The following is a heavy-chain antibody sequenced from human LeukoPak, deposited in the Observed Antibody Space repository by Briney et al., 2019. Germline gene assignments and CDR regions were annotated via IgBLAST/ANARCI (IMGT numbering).Heavy chain of an antibody. CDR1: GFTFSSYG. CDR3: AKDRSPECSSTSCFAEYFQH. V-gene: IGHV3-30*18. D-gene: IGHD2-2*01. Sequence: PGGSLRLSCAASGFTFSSYGMHWVRQAPGKGLEWVAVISYDGSNKYYADSVKGRFTISRDNSKNTLYLQMNSLRAEDTAVYYCAKDRSPECSSTSCFAEYFQHWGQGTLVTVSS. CDR2: ISYDGSNK. J-gene: IGHJ1*01.